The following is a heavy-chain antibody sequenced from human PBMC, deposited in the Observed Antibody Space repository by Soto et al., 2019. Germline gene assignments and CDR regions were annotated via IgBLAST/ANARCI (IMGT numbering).Heavy chain of an antibody. V-gene: IGHV3-66*01. Sequence: PGGSLRHSCAASGFTVSSIYLNWVRQAPGKGLEWVSIIDIGGNTYYADSVKDRFTISRDNSRNTLYLHMDSLRAEDTAVYYCARGRGSTGYLGREHYFDYWVQGTLVTVSS. CDR2: IDIGGNT. J-gene: IGHJ4*02. CDR3: ARGRGSTGYLGREHYFDY. CDR1: GFTVSSIY. D-gene: IGHD2-2*01.